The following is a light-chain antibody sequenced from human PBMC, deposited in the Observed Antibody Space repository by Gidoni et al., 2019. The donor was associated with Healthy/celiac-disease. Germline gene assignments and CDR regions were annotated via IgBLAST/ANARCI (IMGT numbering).Light chain of an antibody. V-gene: IGKV2-28*01. Sequence: IVMTPPPLSLPVTPVEPSSISCRSSQSLLHSNGYNYLDWYLQKPGQSPQLLIYLGSNRASGVPDRFSGSGSGTDFTLKISRVEAEDVGVYYCMQAVQTPFTFGPGTKVDIK. CDR1: QSLLHSNGYNY. CDR3: MQAVQTPFT. J-gene: IGKJ3*01. CDR2: LGS.